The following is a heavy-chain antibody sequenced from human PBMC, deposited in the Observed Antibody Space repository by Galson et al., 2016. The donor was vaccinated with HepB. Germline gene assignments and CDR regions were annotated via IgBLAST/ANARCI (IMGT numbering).Heavy chain of an antibody. V-gene: IGHV1-18*01. CDR2: ISTYNGDT. CDR3: ARGGGDRSCWYVLWDK. D-gene: IGHD6-19*01. CDR1: GYSFTSHP. Sequence: QSGAEVTQPGESLKISCKASGYSFTSHPLSWVRQAPGQGLEWMGWISTYNGDTHYAQKLQGRVTMTTDTSTSTAYMELRSLRFADKAVYYCARGGGDRSCWYVLWDKWGEVPLVTGSS. J-gene: IGHJ4*02.